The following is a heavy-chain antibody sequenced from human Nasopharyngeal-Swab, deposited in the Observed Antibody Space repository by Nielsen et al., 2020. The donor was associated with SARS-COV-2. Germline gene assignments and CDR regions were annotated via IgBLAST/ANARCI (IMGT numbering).Heavy chain of an antibody. CDR1: GFIFSDYT. J-gene: IGHJ4*02. V-gene: IGHV3-21*01. CDR2: ISSSSRYI. CDR3: ARSLGAEVLAVERY. Sequence: GGSLRLSCAASGFIFSDYTINWVRQAPGRGLEWVSSISSSSRYIFHADSVRGRFTISRDNAKKSVFLQMDRLRVDDTAVYYCARSLGAEVLAVERYWGQGTPVTVSS. D-gene: IGHD3-10*01.